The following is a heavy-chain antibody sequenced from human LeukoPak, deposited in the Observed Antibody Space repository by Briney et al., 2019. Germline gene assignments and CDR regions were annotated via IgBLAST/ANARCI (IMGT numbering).Heavy chain of an antibody. CDR2: INTNTGNP. D-gene: IGHD2-2*01. CDR3: ARHLLESPADY. V-gene: IGHV7-4-1*02. Sequence: ASVKVSCKASGYTFTNYAMNWVRQAPGQGPEWMGWINTNTGNPTYAQGFTGRFVFSLDTSVSTAYLQISSLKAEDTAVYYCARHLLESPADYWGQGTLVTVSS. CDR1: GYTFTNYA. J-gene: IGHJ4*02.